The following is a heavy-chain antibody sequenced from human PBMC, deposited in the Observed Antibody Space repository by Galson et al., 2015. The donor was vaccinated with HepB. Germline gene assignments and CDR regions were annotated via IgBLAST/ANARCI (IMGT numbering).Heavy chain of an antibody. V-gene: IGHV3-23*01. CDR3: AKDSARAWFDT. J-gene: IGHJ5*02. CDR1: GFTFSSYA. CDR2: ISGSGSNT. Sequence: SLRLSCAASGFTFSSYAMSWVRQAPGKGLEWVSSISGSGSNTFYADSVKGRFTISRDNSKNTLSVQMNSLRAEDTAVYYCAKDSARAWFDTWGQGTLVTVSS.